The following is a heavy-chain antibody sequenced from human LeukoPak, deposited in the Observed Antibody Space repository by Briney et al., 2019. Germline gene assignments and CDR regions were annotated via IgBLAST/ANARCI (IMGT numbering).Heavy chain of an antibody. Sequence: ASVKVSCKASGGTFSSYAISWVRQPTGQGLEWMGGIIPIFGTANYAQKFQGRVTITADESTSTAYMELSSLRSEDTAVYYCARDGGHYGDYYFDYWGQGTLVTVSS. J-gene: IGHJ4*02. V-gene: IGHV1-69*13. CDR1: GGTFSSYA. D-gene: IGHD4-17*01. CDR2: IIPIFGTA. CDR3: ARDGGHYGDYYFDY.